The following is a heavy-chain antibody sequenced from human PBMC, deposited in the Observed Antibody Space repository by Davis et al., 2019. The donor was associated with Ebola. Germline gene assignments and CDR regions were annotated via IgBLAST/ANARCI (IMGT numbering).Heavy chain of an antibody. Sequence: LSPTGAVLGGSFSGNYWSGLRQPRARGLEWDGEINDRGGTNYNPSLKSRVTTSVDTSKNQFSLKLSSLTAADTAVYYCARDRDDSSSKHCFDPWGLGTLVTGSS. V-gene: IGHV4-34*01. D-gene: IGHD6-13*01. CDR1: GGSFSGNY. CDR2: INDRGGT. J-gene: IGHJ5*02. CDR3: ARDRDDSSSKHCFDP.